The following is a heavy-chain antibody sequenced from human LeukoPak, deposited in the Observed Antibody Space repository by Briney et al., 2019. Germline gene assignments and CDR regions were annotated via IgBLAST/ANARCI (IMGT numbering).Heavy chain of an antibody. Sequence: GGSLRLSCAASGFTFRSYAMTWVRQAPGKGLEWVAVIWYDGSNKYYADSVKGRFTISRDNSKNTLYLQMNSLRAEDTAVYYCARAPLTPYYCDSSPYFDYWGQGTLVTVSS. V-gene: IGHV3-33*08. J-gene: IGHJ4*02. CDR1: GFTFRSYA. CDR3: ARAPLTPYYCDSSPYFDY. CDR2: IWYDGSNK. D-gene: IGHD3-22*01.